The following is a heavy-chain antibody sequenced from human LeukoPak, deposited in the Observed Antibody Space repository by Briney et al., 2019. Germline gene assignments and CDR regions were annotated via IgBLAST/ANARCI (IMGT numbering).Heavy chain of an antibody. CDR3: ARGADENWFDP. Sequence: PSETLSLTCTVSGGSISIFYWTWIRQPPGKGLEWIGSIYNSGSTYYNPSLKSRVTISVDTSKNQFSLKLSSVTAADTAVYYCARGADENWFDPWGQGTLVTVSS. CDR1: GGSISIFY. J-gene: IGHJ5*02. V-gene: IGHV4-59*12. D-gene: IGHD6-19*01. CDR2: IYNSGST.